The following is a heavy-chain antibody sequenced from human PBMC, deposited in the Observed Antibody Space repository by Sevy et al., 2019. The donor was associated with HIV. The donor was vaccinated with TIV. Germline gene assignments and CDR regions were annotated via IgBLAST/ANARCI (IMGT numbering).Heavy chain of an antibody. CDR3: VRVGHSSGSGRPFDF. CDR2: TRNRANSFST. Sequence: GGSLRFSCAASGFTFSDHYMDWVRQAPGKGLEWVGRTRNRANSFSTEYAASVKGRFTISRDDSRNSVYLQMNSLKTEDTAVYYCVRVGHSSGSGRPFDFWGQGTLVTVSS. J-gene: IGHJ4*02. V-gene: IGHV3-72*01. D-gene: IGHD6-25*01. CDR1: GFTFSDHY.